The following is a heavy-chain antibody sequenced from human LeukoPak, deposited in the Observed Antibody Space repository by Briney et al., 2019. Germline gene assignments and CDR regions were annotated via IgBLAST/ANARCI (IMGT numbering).Heavy chain of an antibody. V-gene: IGHV4-4*09. CDR1: GGSISSYY. D-gene: IGHD1-7*01. CDR2: IYTSGST. CDR3: ARHVSGYNCNYLHWFDP. Sequence: PSETLSLTCTVSGGSISSYYWSWIRQPPGKGLEWIGYIYTSGSTNYNPSLKSRVTISVNTSKNQFSLKLSYVTAADTADYYCARHVSGYNCNYLHWFDPWGQGTLVTVSS. J-gene: IGHJ5*02.